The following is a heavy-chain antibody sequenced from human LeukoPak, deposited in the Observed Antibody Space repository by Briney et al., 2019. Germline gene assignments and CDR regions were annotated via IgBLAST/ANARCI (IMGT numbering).Heavy chain of an antibody. D-gene: IGHD1-26*01. CDR3: ARDGPEGSGSYLNY. CDR1: GFTFSSYA. Sequence: GGSLRLSCAASGFTFSSYAMSWVRQAPGKGLEWVSCITTSGTYIYYADSVKGRFTISRDNAKNSLYLQMNSLRAEDTAVYYCARDGPEGSGSYLNYWGQGTLVTVSS. V-gene: IGHV3-21*01. CDR2: ITTSGTYI. J-gene: IGHJ4*02.